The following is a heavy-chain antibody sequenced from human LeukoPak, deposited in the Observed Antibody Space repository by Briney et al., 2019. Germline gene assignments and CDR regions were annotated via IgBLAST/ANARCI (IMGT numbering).Heavy chain of an antibody. V-gene: IGHV3-53*05. J-gene: IGHJ5*02. Sequence: GGSLRLSCAASGFTVSSNYMSWVRQAPGKGLEWVSVIYSGGSTYYADSVKGRFTISRDNSKNTLYLQMNSLRAEDTAVYYCARAHGFPYNWFDPWGQGTLVTVSS. CDR1: GFTVSSNY. CDR2: IYSGGST. CDR3: ARAHGFPYNWFDP. D-gene: IGHD4-17*01.